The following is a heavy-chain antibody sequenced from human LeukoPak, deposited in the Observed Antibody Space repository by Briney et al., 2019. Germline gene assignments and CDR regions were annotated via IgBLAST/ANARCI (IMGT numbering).Heavy chain of an antibody. V-gene: IGHV4-30-4*01. CDR3: ARIIPSYYDFWSGYNNYYFDY. D-gene: IGHD3-3*01. Sequence: SPSETLSLTCTVSGGSISSGDYYWSWIRQPPGKGLEWIGYIYYSGSTYYNPPLKSRVTISVDRSKNQFSLKLSSVTAADTAVYYCARIIPSYYDFWSGYNNYYFDYWGQGTLVTVSS. CDR2: IYYSGST. CDR1: GGSISSGDYY. J-gene: IGHJ4*02.